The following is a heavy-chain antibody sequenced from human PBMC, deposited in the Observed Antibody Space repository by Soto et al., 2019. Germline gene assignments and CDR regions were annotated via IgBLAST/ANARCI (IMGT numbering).Heavy chain of an antibody. D-gene: IGHD6-13*01. CDR2: ISAYNGNT. Sequence: QVQLVQSGAEVKKPGASVKVSCKASGYTFTSYGISWVRQAPGQGLEWMGWISAYNGNTNYAQKLQGRVTMTTDTSTSQAYMGLRSLRSDDTAVYYCARRGIAAAGTSEWFGLWFDPWGQGTLVTVSS. V-gene: IGHV1-18*01. CDR3: ARRGIAAAGTSEWFGLWFDP. J-gene: IGHJ5*02. CDR1: GYTFTSYG.